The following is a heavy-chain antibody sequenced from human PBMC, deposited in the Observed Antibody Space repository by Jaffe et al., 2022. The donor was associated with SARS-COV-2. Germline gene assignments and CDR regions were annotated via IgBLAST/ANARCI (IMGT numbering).Heavy chain of an antibody. CDR2: IKQDGSEK. CDR1: GFTFSSYW. Sequence: EVQLVESGGGLVQPGGSLRLSCAASGFTFSSYWMSWVRQAPGKGLEWVANIKQDGSEKYYVDSVKGRFTISRDNAKNSLYLQMNSLRAEDTAVYYCARGGDFGSLYYYYGMDVWGQGTTVTVSS. CDR3: ARGGDFGSLYYYYGMDV. D-gene: IGHD3-16*01. V-gene: IGHV3-7*01. J-gene: IGHJ6*02.